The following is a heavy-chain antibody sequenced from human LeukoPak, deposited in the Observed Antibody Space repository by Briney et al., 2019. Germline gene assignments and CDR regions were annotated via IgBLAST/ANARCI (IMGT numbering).Heavy chain of an antibody. Sequence: PGGSLRLSCAASGFTFSSYAMSWVRQAPGKGLEWVSAISGSGGSTYYTDSVKGRFTISRDNSKNTLYLQMNSLRAEDTAVYYCAKGLAAAGTLDAFDIWGQGTMVTVSS. J-gene: IGHJ3*02. CDR1: GFTFSSYA. V-gene: IGHV3-23*01. CDR3: AKGLAAAGTLDAFDI. CDR2: ISGSGGST. D-gene: IGHD6-13*01.